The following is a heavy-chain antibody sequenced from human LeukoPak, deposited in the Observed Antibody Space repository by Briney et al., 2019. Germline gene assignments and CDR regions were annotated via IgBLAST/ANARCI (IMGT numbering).Heavy chain of an antibody. CDR1: GDSVSSNSAA. D-gene: IGHD1-1*01. Sequence: SQTLSLTCAISGDSVSSNSAAWTWIRQSPSRGLEWLGRTYYRSKWYNDYAVSVKSRITINPDTSKNQFSLQLNSVTAADTAVYYCAGRTISLDQWGQGTLVIVSS. CDR3: AGRTISLDQ. V-gene: IGHV6-1*01. J-gene: IGHJ4*02. CDR2: TYYRSKWYN.